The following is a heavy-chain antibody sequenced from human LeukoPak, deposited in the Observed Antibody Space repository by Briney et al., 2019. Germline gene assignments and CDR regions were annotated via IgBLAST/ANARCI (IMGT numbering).Heavy chain of an antibody. J-gene: IGHJ5*02. CDR2: INPNSGGT. V-gene: IGHV1-2*02. CDR3: ARSNGDLNWFDP. CDR1: GYTFTGFY. D-gene: IGHD4-17*01. Sequence: ASVKVSCKASGYTFTGFYMHWVRQAPGQGLEWMGWINPNSGGTNYAQKFQGRVTMTRDTSISTAYMELSRLRSDDTAVYYCARSNGDLNWFDPWGQGTLVTVSS.